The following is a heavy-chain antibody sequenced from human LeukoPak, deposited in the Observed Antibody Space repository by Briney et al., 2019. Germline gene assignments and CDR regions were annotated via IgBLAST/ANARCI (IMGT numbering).Heavy chain of an antibody. CDR3: ARDLPYCSSTSCYLLALDY. CDR1: GYTFTSYY. Sequence: ASVKVSCKASGYTFTSYYMHWVRQAPGQGLEWMGIINPSGGSTSYAQKFQGGVTMTRDTSTSTVYMELSSLRSEDTAVYYCARDLPYCSSTSCYLLALDYWGQGTLVTVSS. CDR2: INPSGGST. D-gene: IGHD2-2*01. J-gene: IGHJ4*02. V-gene: IGHV1-46*01.